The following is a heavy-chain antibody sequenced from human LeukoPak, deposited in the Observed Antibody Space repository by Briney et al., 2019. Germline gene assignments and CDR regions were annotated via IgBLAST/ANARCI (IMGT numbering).Heavy chain of an antibody. Sequence: GESLKISCKGSGYSFTSYWIGWVRQLPGKGLEWLGIIYLGDSDTRYSPSFQGQVTISADKSISTAYLQWSSLKASDTAMYYCARSRDYSSGWYPIFDYWGQGTLVTVSS. CDR1: GYSFTSYW. D-gene: IGHD6-19*01. V-gene: IGHV5-51*01. CDR2: IYLGDSDT. J-gene: IGHJ4*02. CDR3: ARSRDYSSGWYPIFDY.